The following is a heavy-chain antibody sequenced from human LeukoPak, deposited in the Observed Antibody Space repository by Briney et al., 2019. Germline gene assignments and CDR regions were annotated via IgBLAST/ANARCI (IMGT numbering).Heavy chain of an antibody. Sequence: ASVKVSCKASGYTFTGYYMHWVRQAPGQGLEWMGWINPNSGGTNYAQKFQGRVTMTRDTSISTAYMELSRLRSDDTAVYYCARDLEAIVVVPAALNYFDYWGQGTLVTVSS. V-gene: IGHV1-2*02. D-gene: IGHD2-2*01. CDR1: GYTFTGYY. J-gene: IGHJ4*02. CDR2: INPNSGGT. CDR3: ARDLEAIVVVPAALNYFDY.